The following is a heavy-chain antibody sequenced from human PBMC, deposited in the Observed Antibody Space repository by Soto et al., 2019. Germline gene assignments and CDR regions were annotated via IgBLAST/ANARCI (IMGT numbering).Heavy chain of an antibody. CDR1: GFTVSSNY. Sequence: EVQLVESGRGLIQPGGSLRLSCAASGFTVSSNYMSWVRQAPGKGLEWVSVIYSGGSTYYADSVKGRFTISRDNSKNTLYLQMNSLRAEDTAVYYCARNYDCTAGCAFNIWGQATMVTVSS. J-gene: IGHJ3*02. D-gene: IGHD3-22*01. CDR2: IYSGGST. CDR3: ARNYDCTAGCAFNI. V-gene: IGHV3-53*01.